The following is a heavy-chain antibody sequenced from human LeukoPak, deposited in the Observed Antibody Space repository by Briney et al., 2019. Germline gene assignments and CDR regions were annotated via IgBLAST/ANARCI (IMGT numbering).Heavy chain of an antibody. CDR1: GASISGGSSY. Sequence: SETLSLTCTVSGASISGGSSYWSWIRQPAGEGLEWIGRIHNSGGINYNPSLSSRVTISVDTSKNQVSLKLTSVTAADTAMYYCARNGYGSGSSWWGQGTLVTVSS. J-gene: IGHJ4*02. D-gene: IGHD3-10*01. CDR2: IHNSGGI. V-gene: IGHV4-61*02. CDR3: ARNGYGSGSSW.